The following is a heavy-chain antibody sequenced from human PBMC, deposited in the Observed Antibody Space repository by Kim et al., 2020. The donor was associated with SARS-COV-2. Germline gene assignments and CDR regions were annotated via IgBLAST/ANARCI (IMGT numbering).Heavy chain of an antibody. CDR1: GGSFSGYY. D-gene: IGHD3-10*01. J-gene: IGHJ6*02. CDR3: ARDGRGYYYYYYGMDV. V-gene: IGHV4-34*01. CDR2: INHSGST. Sequence: SETLSLTCAVYGGSFSGYYWSWIRQPPGKGLEWIGEINHSGSTNYNPSLKSRVTISVDTSKNQFSLKLSSVTAADTAVYYCARDGRGYYYYYYGMDVWGQGTTVTVSS.